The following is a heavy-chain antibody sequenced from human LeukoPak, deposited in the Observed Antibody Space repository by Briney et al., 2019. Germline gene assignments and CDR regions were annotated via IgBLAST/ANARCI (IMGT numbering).Heavy chain of an antibody. J-gene: IGHJ6*02. CDR1: GFTFSNYA. V-gene: IGHV3-48*03. CDR2: ISSSGSTI. D-gene: IGHD6-13*01. Sequence: PGGSLRLSCAASGFTFSNYAMHWVRQAPGKGLEWVSYISSSGSTIYYADSVKGRFTISRDNAKNSLYLQMNSLRAEDTAVYYCERNRKVAAAGIIAHYYYYGMDVWGQGTTVTVSS. CDR3: ERNRKVAAAGIIAHYYYYGMDV.